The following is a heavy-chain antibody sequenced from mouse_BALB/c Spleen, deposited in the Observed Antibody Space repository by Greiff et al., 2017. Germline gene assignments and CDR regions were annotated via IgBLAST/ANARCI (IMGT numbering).Heavy chain of an antibody. CDR1: GFSLTSYG. J-gene: IGHJ4*01. D-gene: IGHD2-2*01. V-gene: IGHV2-6-2*01. Sequence: QVHVKQSGPDLVAPSQSLSITCTVSGFSLTSYGVHWVRQPPGKGLEWLVVIWSDGSTTYNSALKSRLSISKDNSKSQVFLKMNSLQTDDTAMYYCARQGYYYAMDYWGQGTSVTVSS. CDR2: IWSDGST. CDR3: ARQGYYYAMDY.